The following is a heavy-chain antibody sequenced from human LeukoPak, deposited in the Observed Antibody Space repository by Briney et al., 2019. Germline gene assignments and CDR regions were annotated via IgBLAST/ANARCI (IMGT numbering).Heavy chain of an antibody. CDR2: IYSGGST. CDR3: ARHKFEYSSSSRYYYYYMDV. V-gene: IGHV3-53*01. CDR1: GFTVSSNY. J-gene: IGHJ6*03. Sequence: PGGSLRLSCAASGFTVSSNYMSWVRQAPGKGLEWVSVIYSGGSTYYADSVKGRFTISRDNSKNTLYLQMNSLRVEDTAVYYCARHKFEYSSSSRYYYYYMDVWGKGTTVTVSS. D-gene: IGHD6-6*01.